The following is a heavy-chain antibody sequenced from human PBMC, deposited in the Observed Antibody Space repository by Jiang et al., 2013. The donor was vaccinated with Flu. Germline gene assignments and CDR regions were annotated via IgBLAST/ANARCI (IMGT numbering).Heavy chain of an antibody. Sequence: SGAEVKKPGASVKVSCKASGFTFTSYAIQWVRQAPGQRLECMGWINAGNGNTKYSQRFQDRVTITRDTSASTVYMELSSLRSEDTAVYYCAREGQLGGDGFDIWGQGTKVTVSS. V-gene: IGHV1-3*01. CDR1: GFTFTSYA. J-gene: IGHJ3*02. D-gene: IGHD1-1*01. CDR3: AREGQLGGDGFDI. CDR2: INAGNGNT.